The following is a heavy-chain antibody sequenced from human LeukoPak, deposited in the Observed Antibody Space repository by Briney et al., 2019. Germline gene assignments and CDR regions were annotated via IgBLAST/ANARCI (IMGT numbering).Heavy chain of an antibody. CDR3: ARSLWPEDY. CDR2: IRSKAYGGTT. D-gene: IGHD5-18*01. CDR1: GFTFGDYA. V-gene: IGHV3-49*03. Sequence: PGGSLRLSCTASGFTFGDYAMSWFRQAPGKGLEWVGFIRSKAYGGTTEYAASVKGRFTISRDDSKSIAYLQMDSLRAEDTAVYYCARSLWPEDYWGQGTLVTVSS. J-gene: IGHJ4*02.